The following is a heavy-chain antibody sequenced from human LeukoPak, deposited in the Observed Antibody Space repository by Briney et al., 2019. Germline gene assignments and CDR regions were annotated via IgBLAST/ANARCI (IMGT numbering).Heavy chain of an antibody. CDR2: ISFDGSNK. D-gene: IGHD1-1*01. Sequence: GGSLRLSCAASGFTFSSYAMHWVGQAPGKGLDGVGVISFDGSNKYYADAVKGRITISRDNSKNTLYLQMNSLRSEDTAVYYWAREDNAYHAFDIWGQGKMGTVSS. V-gene: IGHV3-30*04. CDR3: AREDNAYHAFDI. J-gene: IGHJ3*02. CDR1: GFTFSSYA.